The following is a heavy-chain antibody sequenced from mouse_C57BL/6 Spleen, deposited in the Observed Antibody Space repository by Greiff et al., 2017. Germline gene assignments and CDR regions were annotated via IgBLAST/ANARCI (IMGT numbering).Heavy chain of an antibody. D-gene: IGHD1-1*01. CDR2: INPNNGGT. Sequence: EVKLQESGPELVKPGASVKMSCKASGYTFTDYNMHWVKQSHGKSLEWIGYINPNNGGTSYNQKFKGKATLTVNKSSSTAYMELRSLTSEDSAVYYCARFPITTVVATGDYWGQGTTLTVSS. J-gene: IGHJ2*01. CDR3: ARFPITTVVATGDY. CDR1: GYTFTDYN. V-gene: IGHV1-22*01.